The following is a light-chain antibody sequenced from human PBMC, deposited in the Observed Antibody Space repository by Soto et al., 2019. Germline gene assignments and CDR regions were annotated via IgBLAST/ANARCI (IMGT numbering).Light chain of an antibody. CDR2: AAS. V-gene: IGKV1-33*01. Sequence: NELTQFPSSLSASVGDRVTITCQASHDIRNDLNWYQQKSGKAPKLLIHAASTLEAGVPSRFSGSGSGTDFTLTISSLQPEDIATYFCQQYDDLPITFGQGTRLEIK. J-gene: IGKJ5*01. CDR3: QQYDDLPIT. CDR1: HDIRND.